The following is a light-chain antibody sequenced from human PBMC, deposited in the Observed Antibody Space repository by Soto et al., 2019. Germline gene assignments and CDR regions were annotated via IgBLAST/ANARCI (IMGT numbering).Light chain of an antibody. CDR3: AAWDDSLSGVV. CDR1: SSNIGSNS. J-gene: IGLJ2*01. CDR2: NNN. V-gene: IGLV1-47*02. Sequence: QSVLTQPPSASGTPGKRVTIPCSGSSSNIGSNSVYWYQQLPGTAPKLLIYNNNQRPSGVPERFSGPKSGTSASLAISGLRYEDEADYYCAAWDDSLSGVVFGGGTKVTVL.